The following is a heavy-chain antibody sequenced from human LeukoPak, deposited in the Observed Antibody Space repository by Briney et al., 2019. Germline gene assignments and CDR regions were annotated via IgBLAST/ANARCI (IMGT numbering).Heavy chain of an antibody. CDR1: GFTFSSYA. V-gene: IGHV3-23*01. D-gene: IGHD1-26*01. CDR3: AKTARWEYEGGIDY. CDR2: ISGSGGSP. J-gene: IGHJ4*02. Sequence: PGGSLRLSCADSGFTFSSYAMSWVRQAPGKGLEWVSAISGSGGSPYNADSVKGRFTISRDNSKNTLYVQMNSLRAEDTAVYYCAKTARWEYEGGIDYWGQGTLVTVSS.